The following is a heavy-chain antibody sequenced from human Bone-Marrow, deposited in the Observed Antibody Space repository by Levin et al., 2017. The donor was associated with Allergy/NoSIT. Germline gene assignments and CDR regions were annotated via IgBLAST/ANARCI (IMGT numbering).Heavy chain of an antibody. J-gene: IGHJ4*02. CDR3: ARSSHDYGEYPFDY. CDR2: ISAYNGNT. CDR1: GYTFTSYG. Sequence: AASVKVSCKASGYTFTSYGISWVRQAPGQGLEWMGRISAYNGNTDYAQNFQGRVTMTADTSTSTAYMELRSLRSDDTAVFYCARSSHDYGEYPFDYWGQGTLVTVAS. D-gene: IGHD4/OR15-4a*01. V-gene: IGHV1-18*01.